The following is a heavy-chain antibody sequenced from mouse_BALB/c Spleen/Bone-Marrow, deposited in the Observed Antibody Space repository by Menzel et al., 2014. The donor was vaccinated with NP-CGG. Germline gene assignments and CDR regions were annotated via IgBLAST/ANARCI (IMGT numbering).Heavy chain of an antibody. V-gene: IGHV1-7*01. CDR1: GYTFTDTW. CDR3: ARDY. CDR2: INPSTGYA. J-gene: IGHJ2*01. Sequence: VQLQQSGPELAKPGASVKMSCKASGYTFTDTWIHWIKQRPGQGLEWIGYINPSTGYAEYNQNFKDKATLTVDKSYSTAYMQLSSLTSEDSAVYYCARDYWGQGTTLTVSS.